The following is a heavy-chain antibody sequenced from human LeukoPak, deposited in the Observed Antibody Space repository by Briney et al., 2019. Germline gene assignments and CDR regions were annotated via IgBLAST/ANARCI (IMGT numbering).Heavy chain of an antibody. J-gene: IGHJ4*02. V-gene: IGHV3-7*01. CDR1: GFTFSSYW. CDR3: ARVKAARPHYFDC. Sequence: GGSLRLSCAASGFTFSSYWMSWVRQAPGKGLEWVANIKQDGSEKYYVDSVKGRFTISRDNAKNSLYLQMNSLRAEDTAVYYCARVKAARPHYFDCWGQGTLVTVSS. CDR2: IKQDGSEK. D-gene: IGHD6-6*01.